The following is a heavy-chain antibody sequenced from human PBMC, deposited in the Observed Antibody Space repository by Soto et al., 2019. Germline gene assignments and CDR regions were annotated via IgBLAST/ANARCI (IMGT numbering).Heavy chain of an antibody. CDR1: GFTFSSYS. CDR3: AKDLNCFDY. V-gene: IGHV3-48*01. D-gene: IGHD1-1*01. J-gene: IGHJ4*02. CDR2: ISSSSSTI. Sequence: GGSLRFSCAASGFTFSSYSMYWVRQAPGKGLEWVSYISSSSSTIYYADSVKGRFTISRDNAKNSLYLQMNSLRAEDTAVYYCAKDLNCFDYWGQGTLVTVSS.